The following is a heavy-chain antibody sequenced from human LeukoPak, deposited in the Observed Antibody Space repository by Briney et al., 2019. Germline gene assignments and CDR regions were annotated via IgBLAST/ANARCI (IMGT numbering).Heavy chain of an antibody. V-gene: IGHV3-48*03. CDR3: ARDSTLQQGYCSGGSCYSGFDY. CDR1: GFTFSSYE. J-gene: IGHJ4*02. CDR2: ISSSGSTI. D-gene: IGHD2-15*01. Sequence: PGGSLRLSCAASGFTFSSYEMNWVRQAPGKGLEWVSYISSSGSTIYYADSVKGRFTISRDNAKNSLYLQMNSLRAEDTAVYYCARDSTLQQGYCSGGSCYSGFDYWGQGTLVTVSS.